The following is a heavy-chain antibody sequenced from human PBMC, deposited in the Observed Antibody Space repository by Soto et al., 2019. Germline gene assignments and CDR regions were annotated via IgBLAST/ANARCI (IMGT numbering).Heavy chain of an antibody. CDR2: ISSSGYI. V-gene: IGHV3-21*04. CDR1: GFNFNSYT. CDR3: AKGGMRWMDV. Sequence: GGSLRLSCAASGFNFNSYTINWVRQAPGKRLEWLSSISSSGYIFSTDSVRGRFTISRDNSKNTLYLQMNSLRAEDTAVYYCAKGGMRWMDVWGQGTTVTVSS. J-gene: IGHJ6*02. D-gene: IGHD2-8*01.